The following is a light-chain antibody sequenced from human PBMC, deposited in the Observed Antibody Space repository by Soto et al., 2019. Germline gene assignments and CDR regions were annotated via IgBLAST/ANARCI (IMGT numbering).Light chain of an antibody. Sequence: EIVMTESPATLSVSPWEIVTLSCRASQSVSSYLAWYQQKPGQAPRLLIYGASTGATGIPARFSGSGSGTEFTLTISRLEPEDFAVHYCQQYGSSPPTFGQETKVDIK. CDR2: GAS. CDR3: QQYGSSPPT. V-gene: IGKV3-15*01. J-gene: IGKJ1*01. CDR1: QSVSSY.